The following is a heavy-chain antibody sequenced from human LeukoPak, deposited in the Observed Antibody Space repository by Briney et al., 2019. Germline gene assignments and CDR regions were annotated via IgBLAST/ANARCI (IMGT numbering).Heavy chain of an antibody. V-gene: IGHV4-39*01. Sequence: PSETLSLTCNVSGGSISSSTHYWGWIRQPPGKGLEWIGSIYHSGSTYYNPSLKSRVTISVDTSKNQFSLKLSSVTAADTAVYYCARHGYYYYYMDVWGNGTTVTVSS. CDR1: GGSISSSTHY. CDR2: IYHSGST. J-gene: IGHJ6*03. CDR3: ARHGYYYYYMDV.